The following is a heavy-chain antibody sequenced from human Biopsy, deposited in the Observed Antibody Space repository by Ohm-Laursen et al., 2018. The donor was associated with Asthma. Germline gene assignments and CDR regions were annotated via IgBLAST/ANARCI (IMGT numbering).Heavy chain of an antibody. CDR1: GFTFSNYG. Sequence: SLRLSCAASGFTFSNYGMHWVRQAPGKGLEWVAVISFDGSNKDFADSVKCRFTISRDNSKNTMYLEMNSLRAEDTAVYYCPKDVFRGWKVRRGPDYWGQGTLVTVSA. J-gene: IGHJ4*02. V-gene: IGHV3-30*18. D-gene: IGHD3-10*01. CDR3: PKDVFRGWKVRRGPDY. CDR2: ISFDGSNK.